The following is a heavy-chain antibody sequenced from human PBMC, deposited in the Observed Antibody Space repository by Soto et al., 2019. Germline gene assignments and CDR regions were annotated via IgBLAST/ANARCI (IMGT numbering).Heavy chain of an antibody. D-gene: IGHD1-26*01. CDR1: GFSFSDYG. CDR3: ARDRESDSGAVDL. V-gene: IGHV3-33*08. Sequence: QVQLVESGGGVVQPGRSLRLSCAASGFSFSDYGMHWVRQAPGKGLEWVALIYYDGSNVHYADSVQGRFTISRDNSKNTLYLQMNSLSAVYTAVYYCARDRESDSGAVDLWGQGTVVAVSS. CDR2: IYYDGSNV. J-gene: IGHJ3*01.